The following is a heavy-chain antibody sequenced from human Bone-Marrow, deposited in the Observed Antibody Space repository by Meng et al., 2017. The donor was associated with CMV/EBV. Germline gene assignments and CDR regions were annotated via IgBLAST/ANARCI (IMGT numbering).Heavy chain of an antibody. J-gene: IGHJ4*02. CDR3: TRGVGATFGPIDC. D-gene: IGHD1-26*01. CDR1: GYTFTNYG. Sequence: ASVKVSCKASGYTFTNYGFSWVRQAPGQGLEWMGWISAYNGNTNFAQKVQGRVTLTTDTSTNTAYMELRSLRSDDTAGYYCTRGVGATFGPIDCWGQGTLVTVSS. V-gene: IGHV1-18*01. CDR2: ISAYNGNT.